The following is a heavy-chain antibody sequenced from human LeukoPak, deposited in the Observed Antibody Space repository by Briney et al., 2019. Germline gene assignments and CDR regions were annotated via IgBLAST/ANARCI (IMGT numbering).Heavy chain of an antibody. Sequence: ASVKVSCKASEYTFTDYYMRWVRQAPGQGLEWMGWINPNSGDTNYAQKFQGRVTMTRDPSISTAYMALTRLRSDDTAVYYCARDAWLVGTTNLYYFDYLGQGTLVTVSS. CDR1: EYTFTDYY. D-gene: IGHD1-26*01. CDR3: ARDAWLVGTTNLYYFDY. J-gene: IGHJ4*02. CDR2: INPNSGDT. V-gene: IGHV1-2*02.